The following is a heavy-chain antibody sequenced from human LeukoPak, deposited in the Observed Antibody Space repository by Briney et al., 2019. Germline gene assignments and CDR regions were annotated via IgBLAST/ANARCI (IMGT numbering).Heavy chain of an antibody. CDR2: ISGSGGST. CDR3: AKAGSYYYDSSGYSY. J-gene: IGHJ4*02. CDR1: GFTFSSYA. D-gene: IGHD3-22*01. V-gene: IGHV3-23*01. Sequence: PGGSLRLSCAASGFTFSSYAMSWARQAPGKGLEWVSAISGSGGSTYYADSVKGRFTISRDNSKNTLYLQMNSLRAEDTAVYYCAKAGSYYYDSSGYSYWGQGTLVTVSS.